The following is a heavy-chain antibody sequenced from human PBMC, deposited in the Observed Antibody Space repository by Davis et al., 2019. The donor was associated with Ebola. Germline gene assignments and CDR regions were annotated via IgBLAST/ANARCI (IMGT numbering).Heavy chain of an antibody. CDR1: GFTFSNAW. D-gene: IGHD1-26*01. CDR3: NPDPLIVGATGDHYYYMDV. J-gene: IGHJ6*03. CDR2: IKSKTDGGTT. V-gene: IGHV3-15*01. Sequence: GESLMISCAASGFTFSNAWMSWVRQAPVTGLEWVGRIKSKTDGGTTDYAAPVKGRFTISRDDSKNTLYLQMNSLKTEDTAVYYCNPDPLIVGATGDHYYYMDVWGKGATVTVS.